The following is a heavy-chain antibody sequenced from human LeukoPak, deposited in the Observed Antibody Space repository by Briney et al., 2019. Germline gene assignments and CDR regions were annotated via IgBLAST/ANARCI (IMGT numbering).Heavy chain of an antibody. J-gene: IGHJ4*03. V-gene: IGHV3-33*06. CDR2: IWSDATNE. Sequence: GGSLRLSCEASGFTFSHFGMHWVRQAPGKGLEWVAVIWSDATNEYYADSVKGRFTISRDNFKNTVSLQMNSLRAEDTAVYYCAKDAQGRFYYSNSLEHWGQGSLGTGSS. CDR1: GFTFSHFG. CDR3: AKDAQGRFYYSNSLEH. D-gene: IGHD4-11*01.